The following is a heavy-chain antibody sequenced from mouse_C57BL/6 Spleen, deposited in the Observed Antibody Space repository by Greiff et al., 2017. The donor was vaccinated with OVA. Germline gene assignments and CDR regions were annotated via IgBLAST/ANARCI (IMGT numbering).Heavy chain of an antibody. CDR2: ISYSGST. J-gene: IGHJ3*01. D-gene: IGHD2-4*01. CDR3: ARADYDGGFAY. V-gene: IGHV3-1*01. CDR1: GYSITSGYD. Sequence: EVMLVESGPGMVKPSQSLSLTCTVTGYSITSGYDWHWIRHFPGNKLEWMGYISYSGSTNYNPSLKSRISITHDTSKNHFFLKLNSVTTEDTATYYCARADYDGGFAYWGQGTLVTVSA.